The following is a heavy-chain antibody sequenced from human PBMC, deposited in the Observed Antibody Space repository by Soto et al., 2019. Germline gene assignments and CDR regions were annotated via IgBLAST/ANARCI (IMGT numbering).Heavy chain of an antibody. Sequence: ASVKVSCKASGYTFTGYAMHWVRQAPGQRLEWMGWINAGNGNTKYSQKFQGRVTITRDTSASTAYMELSSLRSEDTALYYCARQGFGVLHGLVDVWGQGTTVTVSS. CDR1: GYTFTGYA. J-gene: IGHJ6*02. D-gene: IGHD3-10*01. CDR3: ARQGFGVLHGLVDV. V-gene: IGHV1-3*01. CDR2: INAGNGNT.